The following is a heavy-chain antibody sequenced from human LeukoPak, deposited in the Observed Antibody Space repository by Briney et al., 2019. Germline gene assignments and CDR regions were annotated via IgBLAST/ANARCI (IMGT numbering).Heavy chain of an antibody. CDR3: AREEGGTTDY. Sequence: SETLSLTCAVSGGSISSGGYYWSWIRQPAGKGLEWIGRIYTSGSTNYNPSLKSRVTMSVDTSKNQFSLKLSSVTAADTAVYYCAREEGGTTDYWGQGTLVTVSS. D-gene: IGHD1-7*01. CDR1: GGSISSGGYY. J-gene: IGHJ4*02. V-gene: IGHV4-61*02. CDR2: IYTSGST.